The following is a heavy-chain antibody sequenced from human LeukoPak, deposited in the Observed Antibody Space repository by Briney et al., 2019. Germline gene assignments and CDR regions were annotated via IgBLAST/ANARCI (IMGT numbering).Heavy chain of an antibody. J-gene: IGHJ5*02. CDR2: IKSKNVGGTT. CDR3: TSHAAFDP. V-gene: IGHV3-15*01. CDR1: GFTLNNAW. Sequence: GGSLRLSGAASGFTLNNAWMNWVRQAPRKGLEWVGRIKSKNVGGTTDYAAPVKGRFTISRDDSKNTVYLQMNSLKIEDTAVYYCTSHAAFDPWGQGTLVTVSS.